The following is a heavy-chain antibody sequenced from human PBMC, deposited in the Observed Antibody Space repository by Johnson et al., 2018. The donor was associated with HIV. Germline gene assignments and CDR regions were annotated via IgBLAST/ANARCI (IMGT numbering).Heavy chain of an antibody. J-gene: IGHJ3*02. Sequence: EQLVESGGGSVKPGGSLRLSCAASGFTFNNAWMSWVRQTPGTGLEWVSVINTGGGTYSADSVKGRFTISRDNSKNTLYLQMNSLRAEDTAVYYCAKGFGASSGAFDIWGQGTMVTVSS. CDR3: AKGFGASSGAFDI. D-gene: IGHD1-26*01. V-gene: IGHV3-66*02. CDR2: INTGGGT. CDR1: GFTFNNAW.